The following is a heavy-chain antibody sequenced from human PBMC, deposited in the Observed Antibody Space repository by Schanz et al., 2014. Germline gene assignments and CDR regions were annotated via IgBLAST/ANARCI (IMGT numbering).Heavy chain of an antibody. D-gene: IGHD3-10*01. Sequence: EVQLLESGGGLVEPGGSLRLSCAASGFTFSSYGMHWVRQAPGKGLEWLSVISASGGDTYYADSVKGRFTISRDNSKNTLYLQMNSLRAEDTAVYYCAKGRFGELSAFDIWGQGTMVTVSS. V-gene: IGHV3-23*01. CDR2: ISASGGDT. J-gene: IGHJ3*02. CDR1: GFTFSSYG. CDR3: AKGRFGELSAFDI.